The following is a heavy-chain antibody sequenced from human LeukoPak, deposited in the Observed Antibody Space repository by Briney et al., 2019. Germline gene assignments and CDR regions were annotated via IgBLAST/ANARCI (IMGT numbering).Heavy chain of an antibody. V-gene: IGHV3-11*04. J-gene: IGHJ4*02. CDR1: GFTFSDYY. CDR3: ARDSSGYQ. CDR2: ISATSHVI. Sequence: PGGSLRLSCAPSGFTFSDYYIYWIRQAPGKGLEWISYISATSHVISYADSVKGRFTISRDNAKNSLYLQMNSLTAEDTAVYYCARDSSGYQWGQGTLVTVSS. D-gene: IGHD3-22*01.